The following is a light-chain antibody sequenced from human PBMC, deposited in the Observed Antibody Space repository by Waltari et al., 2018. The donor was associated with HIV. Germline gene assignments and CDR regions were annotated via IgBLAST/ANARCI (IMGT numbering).Light chain of an antibody. CDR1: AGAVTRSHC. V-gene: IGLV7-46*01. Sequence: VVTQKPSLTVSPGGTVILTCASSAGAVTRSHCPYWFHQRPGQAPEALIFDSNKRYSWTPARFTGSFLGGKAALTLTGAQPEDDADYYCLLSYDGDVVFGGGTKLTVL. CDR3: LLSYDGDVV. J-gene: IGLJ2*01. CDR2: DSN.